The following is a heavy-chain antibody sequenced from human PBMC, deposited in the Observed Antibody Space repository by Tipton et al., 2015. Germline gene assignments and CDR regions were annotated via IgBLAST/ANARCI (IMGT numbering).Heavy chain of an antibody. V-gene: IGHV4-38-2*01. J-gene: IGHJ4*02. CDR3: ACHDYDLLTRDYQTVDY. D-gene: IGHD3-9*01. CDR2: ISHSGST. CDR1: AYSISTDYY. Sequence: TLSLTCAVSAYSISTDYYWVWIRQPPGKGLEWIGTISHSGSTYYNPSLKSRVTISADTSRNQFSLRLSSVTAADTAVYYCACHDYDLLTRDYQTVDYWGQGILVTVSS.